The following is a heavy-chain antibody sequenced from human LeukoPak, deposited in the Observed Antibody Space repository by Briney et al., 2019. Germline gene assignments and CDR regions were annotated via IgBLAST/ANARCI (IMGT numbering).Heavy chain of an antibody. Sequence: GGSLRLSCAASGFTFSSYEMNWVRQAPGKGLEWVSYISSSGSTIYYADSVKGRFTISRDNSKNTLYLQMNSLRAEDTAVYYCAKGLVVVPATNAFDIWGQGTMVTVSS. J-gene: IGHJ3*02. D-gene: IGHD2-2*01. V-gene: IGHV3-48*03. CDR1: GFTFSSYE. CDR3: AKGLVVVPATNAFDI. CDR2: ISSSGSTI.